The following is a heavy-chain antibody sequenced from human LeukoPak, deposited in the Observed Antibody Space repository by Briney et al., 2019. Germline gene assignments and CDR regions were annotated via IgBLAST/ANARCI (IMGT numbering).Heavy chain of an antibody. D-gene: IGHD3-22*01. J-gene: IGHJ4*02. CDR3: ALGSGYYFLFDY. CDR1: GGTFSSYA. V-gene: IGHV1-69*04. CDR2: IIPILGIA. Sequence: SVKVSCKASGGTFSSYAISWVRQAPGLGLEWMGRIIPILGIANYAQKFQGRVTITADKSTSTAYMELSSLRPEDTAVYYCALGSGYYFLFDYWGQGTLVTVSS.